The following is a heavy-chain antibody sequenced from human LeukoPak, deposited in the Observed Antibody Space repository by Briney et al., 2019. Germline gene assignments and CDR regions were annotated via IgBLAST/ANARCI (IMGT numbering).Heavy chain of an antibody. D-gene: IGHD6-13*01. CDR3: AKDSGEKAAAGLYFQH. Sequence: GGSLRLSCAASGFTFSSYGMHWVRQAPGKGLEWVAFIRYDGSNKYYADSVKGRFTISRDNSKNTLYLQMNSLRAEDTAVYYCAKDSGEKAAAGLYFQHWGQGTLVTVSS. J-gene: IGHJ1*01. CDR1: GFTFSSYG. CDR2: IRYDGSNK. V-gene: IGHV3-30*02.